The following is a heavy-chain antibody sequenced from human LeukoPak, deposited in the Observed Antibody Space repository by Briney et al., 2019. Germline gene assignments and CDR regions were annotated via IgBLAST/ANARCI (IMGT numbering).Heavy chain of an antibody. J-gene: IGHJ3*02. Sequence: SETLSLTCTVSGDSISSYYWSWIRQPPGKGLEWIGYIYYSGSTNYNPSLKSRVTISVDTSKNQFSLKLSSVTAADTAVYYCARDHYSPPYYYDSSGSGDAFDIWGQGTMVTVSS. CDR1: GDSISSYY. D-gene: IGHD3-22*01. CDR2: IYYSGST. V-gene: IGHV4-59*01. CDR3: ARDHYSPPYYYDSSGSGDAFDI.